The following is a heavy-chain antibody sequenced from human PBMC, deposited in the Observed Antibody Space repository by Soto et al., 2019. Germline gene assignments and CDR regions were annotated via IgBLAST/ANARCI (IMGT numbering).Heavy chain of an antibody. CDR2: ISYDGTSE. D-gene: IGHD3-3*01. V-gene: IGHV3-30*03. CDR1: GVTIRDYV. CDR3: ARDGPRITIFGVVINNWFDP. J-gene: IGHJ5*02. Sequence: GWSLRLSFRASGVTIRDYVMHWVRQAPGKGLEWVAVISYDGTSEYYADSVKGRFSISRDNPNNTVSLQMNSLRDEDTAVYYCARDGPRITIFGVVINNWFDPWGQGTMVTVSS.